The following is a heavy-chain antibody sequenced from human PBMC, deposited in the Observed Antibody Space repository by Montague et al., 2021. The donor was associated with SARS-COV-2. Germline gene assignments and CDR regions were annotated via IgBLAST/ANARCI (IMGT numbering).Heavy chain of an antibody. Sequence: SLRLSCAASGFTFSSYEMNWVRQAPGKGLEWVSCISSSGSTIYYADSVKGRFTISRDNAKNSLYLQMNSLRAEDTAVYYCARSYVLRFLEWLPYFDYWGQGTLVTVSS. CDR2: ISSSGSTI. CDR1: GFTFSSYE. CDR3: ARSYVLRFLEWLPYFDY. V-gene: IGHV3-48*03. D-gene: IGHD3-3*01. J-gene: IGHJ4*02.